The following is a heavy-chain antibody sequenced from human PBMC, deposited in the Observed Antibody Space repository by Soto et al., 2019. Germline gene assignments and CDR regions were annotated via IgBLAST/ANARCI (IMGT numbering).Heavy chain of an antibody. J-gene: IGHJ6*02. CDR2: ISAYNDYT. CDR3: ARGGYYDKVWGKMNYYGLDV. D-gene: IGHD3-16*01. CDR1: GYTFIRYG. Sequence: QVRLVQSAAEVKKPGASVKVSCKASGYTFIRYGITWVRQAPGQGLEWMGWISAYNDYTNYAQKLQGRVTMPTDTSTSTVYMELRSLRSDDTAVYYCARGGYYDKVWGKMNYYGLDVWGQGTTVTVSS. V-gene: IGHV1-18*01.